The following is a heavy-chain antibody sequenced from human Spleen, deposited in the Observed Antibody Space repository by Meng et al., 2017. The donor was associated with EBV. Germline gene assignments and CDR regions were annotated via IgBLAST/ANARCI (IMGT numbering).Heavy chain of an antibody. D-gene: IGHD3-22*01. V-gene: IGHV4-4*01. Sequence: QGAGPGRVKPPGARSLTYSMSVGSICRSHCVTWVRQAPGQGLQWIGGIRPSGSTNYVPSLKQRVTVSMDKSKNGFSQKRSTVTAADAAFFSCARCSDSYETSTSSEGDSWERGTLVTVSS. CDR2: IRPSGST. CDR1: VGSICRSHC. CDR3: ARCSDSYETSTSSEGDS. J-gene: IGHJ5*01.